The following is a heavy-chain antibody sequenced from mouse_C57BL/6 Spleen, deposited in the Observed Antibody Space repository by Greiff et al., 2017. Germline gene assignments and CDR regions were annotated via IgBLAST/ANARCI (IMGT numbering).Heavy chain of an antibody. Sequence: PGASVKMSCKASGYTFTSYWITWVKQRPGQGLEWIGDIYPGSGSTNYNEKFKSKATLTVDTSSSTAYMQLSSLTSEDSAVYYCARRKGSSGSFDYWGQGTTLTVSS. J-gene: IGHJ2*01. D-gene: IGHD3-2*02. CDR3: ARRKGSSGSFDY. CDR2: IYPGSGST. CDR1: GYTFTSYW. V-gene: IGHV1-55*01.